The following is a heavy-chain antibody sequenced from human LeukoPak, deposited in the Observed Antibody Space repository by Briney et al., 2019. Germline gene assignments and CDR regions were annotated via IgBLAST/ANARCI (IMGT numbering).Heavy chain of an antibody. CDR2: INPNSGGT. CDR3: ARGRGINWGSFDY. Sequence: ASVKVSCKASGYTFTGYYMHWVRQAPGQGLEWMGRINPNSGGTNYAQKFQGRVTMTRDTSISTAYMELSRLRSDDTAVYYCARGRGINWGSFDYWGQGTLVTVSS. V-gene: IGHV1-2*06. CDR1: GYTFTGYY. D-gene: IGHD7-27*01. J-gene: IGHJ4*02.